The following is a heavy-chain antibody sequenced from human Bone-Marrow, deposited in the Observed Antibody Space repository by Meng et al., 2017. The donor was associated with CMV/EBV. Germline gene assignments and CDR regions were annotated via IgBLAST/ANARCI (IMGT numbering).Heavy chain of an antibody. CDR1: GFTFSSYA. Sequence: GESLKISCAASGFTFSSYAMHWVRQAPGKGLEWVSTIYGDDRNTFYAESVKGRFSVSRDNSMNTLFLQMDSLRAEDTAIYYCARYYDFWGGSANVYFFDSWGQGTLVTVSS. CDR3: ARYYDFWGGSANVYFFDS. V-gene: IGHV3-23*03. CDR2: IYGDDRNT. J-gene: IGHJ4*02. D-gene: IGHD3-3*01.